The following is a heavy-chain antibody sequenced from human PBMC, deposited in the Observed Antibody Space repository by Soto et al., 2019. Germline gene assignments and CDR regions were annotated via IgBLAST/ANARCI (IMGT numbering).Heavy chain of an antibody. CDR1: FHFCSHC. D-gene: IGHD6-6*01. V-gene: IGHV3-23*01. CDR3: AKDRAGSSSDYYYYGMDV. J-gene: IGHJ6*02. CDR2: FSCSGGST. Sequence: GFLRLFCCGLWFHFCSHCLDLVRPAPGEGVGWVFGFSCSGGSTYYADSVKGRFPISRDNSKNTLYLQMNSLRAEDTAVYYCAKDRAGSSSDYYYYGMDVWGQGTMVTVSS.